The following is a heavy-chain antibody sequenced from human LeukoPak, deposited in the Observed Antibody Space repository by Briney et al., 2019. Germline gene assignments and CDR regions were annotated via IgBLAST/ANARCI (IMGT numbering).Heavy chain of an antibody. CDR3: ARQSSVGVVIVP. CDR1: GVTLSGSGTN. D-gene: IGHD2-15*01. V-gene: IGHV4-39*01. CDR2: IFYSGST. J-gene: IGHJ5*02. Sequence: PPGTLCLSCTVSGVTLSGSGTNWGWIGPPQGEGLVWIGSIFYSGSTYYNTSLKSRVTISVDTSKNQFSLRLSSVTAADTAVYYCARQSSVGVVIVPWGQGTLVTVSS.